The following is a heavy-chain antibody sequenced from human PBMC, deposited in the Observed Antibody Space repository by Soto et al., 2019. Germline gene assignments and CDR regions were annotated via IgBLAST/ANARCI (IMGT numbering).Heavy chain of an antibody. J-gene: IGHJ6*02. D-gene: IGHD6-13*01. V-gene: IGHV3-30-3*01. CDR1: RFTFSSYA. CDR2: ISHDGSEK. CDR3: ARAAAYFYHYYYAMDV. Sequence: QVQLVESGGGVVQPGKSLRLSCAASRFTFSSYAMDWVRQAPGKGLELVAVISHDGSEKYYGDSVKGRFTISRDNPKNTVYLQMNSLRPEDTAVYYCARAAAYFYHYYYAMDVWGQGTAVTVSS.